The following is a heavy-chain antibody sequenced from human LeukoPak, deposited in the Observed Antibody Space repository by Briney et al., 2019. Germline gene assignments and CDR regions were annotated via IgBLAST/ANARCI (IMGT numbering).Heavy chain of an antibody. CDR2: IKEDGTRD. J-gene: IGHJ4*02. CDR3: ARDTKGGYFDL. CDR1: GFSFNTYW. V-gene: IGHV3-7*01. Sequence: GSLRLSCAASGFSFNTYWMSWVRQAPGKGLEWLGNIKEDGTRDYYVESVKGRFTISKDNAKTSLYLQLNSLRAEDTAVYYCARDTKGGYFDLWGQGTLVTVSS.